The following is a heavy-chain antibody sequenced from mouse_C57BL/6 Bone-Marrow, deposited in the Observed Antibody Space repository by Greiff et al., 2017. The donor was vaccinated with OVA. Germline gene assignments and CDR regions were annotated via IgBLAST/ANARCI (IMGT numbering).Heavy chain of an antibody. CDR3: AREGYYGFPFAY. CDR1: GFTFSSYA. J-gene: IGHJ3*01. Sequence: EVNVVESGGGLVKPGGSLKLSCAASGFTFSSYAMSWVRQTPEKRLEWVATISDGGSYTYYPDNVKGRFTISRDNAKNNLYLQMSHLKSEDTAMYYCAREGYYGFPFAYWGQGTLVTVSA. D-gene: IGHD1-1*01. CDR2: ISDGGSYT. V-gene: IGHV5-4*01.